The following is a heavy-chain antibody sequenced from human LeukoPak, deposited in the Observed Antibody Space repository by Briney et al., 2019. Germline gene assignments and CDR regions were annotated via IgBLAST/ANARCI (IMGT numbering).Heavy chain of an antibody. CDR2: INPNSGGT. CDR1: GYTFTGYY. J-gene: IGHJ4*02. V-gene: IGHV1-2*02. Sequence: ASVKVSCKASGYTFTGYYMHWVRQAPGQGLEWMGWINPNSGGTNYAQKFQGRVTMTRDTSISTAYMELSRLRSDDTAVYYCARASSSWSPYYFDYWGQGTLVTVSS. D-gene: IGHD6-13*01. CDR3: ARASSSWSPYYFDY.